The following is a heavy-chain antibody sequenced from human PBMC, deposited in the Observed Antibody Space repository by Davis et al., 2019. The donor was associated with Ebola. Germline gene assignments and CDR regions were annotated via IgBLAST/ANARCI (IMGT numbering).Heavy chain of an antibody. V-gene: IGHV1-2*02. Sequence: ASVKVSCKASGYTFTSYYMHWVRQAPGQGLEWMGWINPNSGGTNYAQKFQGRVTMTRDTSISTAYMELSRLRSDDTAVYYCARKWYYDSSGYYYWGQGTLVTVSS. J-gene: IGHJ4*02. CDR3: ARKWYYDSSGYYY. CDR1: GYTFTSYY. D-gene: IGHD3-22*01. CDR2: INPNSGGT.